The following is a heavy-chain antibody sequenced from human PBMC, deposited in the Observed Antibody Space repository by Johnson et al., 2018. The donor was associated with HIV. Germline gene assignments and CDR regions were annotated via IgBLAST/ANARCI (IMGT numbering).Heavy chain of an antibody. D-gene: IGHD4-23*01. CDR1: GFTFSSYA. J-gene: IGHJ3*01. V-gene: IGHV3-30-3*01. CDR2: ISYDGSNK. Sequence: QVQLVESGGGVVQPGRSLRLSCAASGFTFSSYAMHWVRQAPGKGLEWVAVISYDGSNKYYADSVKGRFTISRDNSKNTLYLQMNSLRAEETAVYYCASRSETLWGQGTMVTVSS. CDR3: ASRSETL.